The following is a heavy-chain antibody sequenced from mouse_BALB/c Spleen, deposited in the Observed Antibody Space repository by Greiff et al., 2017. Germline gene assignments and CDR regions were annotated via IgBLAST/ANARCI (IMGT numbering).Heavy chain of an antibody. CDR2: IDPENGDT. Sequence: EVQRVESGAELVRSGASVKLSCTASGFNIKDYYMHWVKQRPEQGLEWIGWIDPENGDTEYAPKFQGKATMTADTSSNTAYLQLSSLTSEDTAVYFCNAAARGAWFAYWGQGTLVTVSA. J-gene: IGHJ3*01. CDR1: GFNIKDYY. V-gene: IGHV14-4*02. D-gene: IGHD3-1*01. CDR3: NAAARGAWFAY.